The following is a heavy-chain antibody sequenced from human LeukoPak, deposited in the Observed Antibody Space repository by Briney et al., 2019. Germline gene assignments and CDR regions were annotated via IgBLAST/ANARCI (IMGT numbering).Heavy chain of an antibody. CDR2: ISGSSSYI. CDR1: GFTFSTYN. CDR3: ARDLLGWELHYFDY. Sequence: GGSPRLSCAASGFTFSTYNMNWVRQAPGKGLEWVSSISGSSSYIYYADSVKGRFSISRDNAKNSLYLQMNSLRAEDTAVYYCARDLLGWELHYFDYWGQGTLVTVSS. J-gene: IGHJ4*02. V-gene: IGHV3-21*01. D-gene: IGHD1-26*01.